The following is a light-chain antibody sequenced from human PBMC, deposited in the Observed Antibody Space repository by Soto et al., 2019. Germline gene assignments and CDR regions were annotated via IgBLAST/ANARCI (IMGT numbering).Light chain of an antibody. CDR1: NSDVGGYTY. V-gene: IGLV2-8*01. Sequence: QSALTQPPSASGSPGQSVTIPCTGTNSDVGGYTYVSWYQQYPVKAPKLIIYEVTRRPSGVPDRFSGSKSGNTASLTVSGLKADDEADYYFSSSARGNNYVFGAGTKLTFL. CDR2: EVT. CDR3: SSSARGNNYV. J-gene: IGLJ1*01.